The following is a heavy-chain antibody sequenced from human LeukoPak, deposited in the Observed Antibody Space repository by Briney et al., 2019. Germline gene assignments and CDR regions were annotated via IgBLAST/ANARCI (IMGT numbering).Heavy chain of an antibody. J-gene: IGHJ4*02. D-gene: IGHD5-24*01. CDR2: MNPNSGNT. V-gene: IGHV1-8*01. Sequence: ASVKVSCKASGYTFTSYDINWVRQATGQGLEWMGWMNPNSGNTGYAQKFQGRVTMTRNTSISTAYMELSSLRSEDTAVYYCARGGRWLQFCDYWGQGTLVTVPS. CDR1: GYTFTSYD. CDR3: ARGGRWLQFCDY.